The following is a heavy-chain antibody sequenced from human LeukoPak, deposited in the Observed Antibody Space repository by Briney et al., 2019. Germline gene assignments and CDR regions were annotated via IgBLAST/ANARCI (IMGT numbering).Heavy chain of an antibody. CDR2: ISYGGHT. V-gene: IGHV4-39*01. J-gene: IGHJ3*02. CDR1: GFTYSNYD. D-gene: IGHD3-3*01. Sequence: PGGSLRLSCPASGFTYSNYDMNWVRQPPGKGLEWIGSISYGGHTYYSPSLRSRVTISVDRSNNRFSLNLSSVTAADTAIYYCAGQIALAGEWAFDIWRQRTLVTVSS. CDR3: AGQIALAGEWAFDI.